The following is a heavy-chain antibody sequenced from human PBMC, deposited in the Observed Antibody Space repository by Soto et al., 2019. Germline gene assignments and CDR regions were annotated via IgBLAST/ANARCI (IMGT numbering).Heavy chain of an antibody. D-gene: IGHD1-26*01. CDR3: ARGYSGSQGQFAVDY. Sequence: EVQLVETGGGLIQPGGSLRLSCAASGFSVGTNYMSWVRQAPGKGLEWVSAIYSGGTTYYADSVEGRFTISRDNSKNTLYLQINSLRAEDTAVYYCARGYSGSQGQFAVDYWGQGTLVTVST. CDR1: GFSVGTNY. V-gene: IGHV3-53*02. J-gene: IGHJ4*02. CDR2: IYSGGTT.